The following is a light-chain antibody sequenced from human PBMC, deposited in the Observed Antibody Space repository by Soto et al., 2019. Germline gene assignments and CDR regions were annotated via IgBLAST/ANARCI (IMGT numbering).Light chain of an antibody. V-gene: IGLV2-14*01. J-gene: IGLJ2*01. Sequence: QLVLTQPASVSGSPGQSITIPCTGSNDDIGLYNYVSWYQHHPGKAPKLMIYEVDNRPSGVSNRFSASKSGDTASLTISGLHAEDEADYYCSSFTRSRTIIFGGGTKVTVL. CDR2: EVD. CDR1: NDDIGLYNY. CDR3: SSFTRSRTII.